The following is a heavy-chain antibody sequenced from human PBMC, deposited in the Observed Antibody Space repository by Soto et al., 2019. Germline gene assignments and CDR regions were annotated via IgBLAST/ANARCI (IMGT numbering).Heavy chain of an antibody. CDR3: AKRRVLEWLLNPLDY. Sequence: GGPLRLSCAASGFTFSSYAMSWVRQAPGKGLEWVSAISGSGGSTYYADSVKGRFTISRDNSKNTLYLQMNSLRAEDTAVYYCAKRRVLEWLLNPLDYWGQGTLVTVSS. J-gene: IGHJ4*02. D-gene: IGHD3-3*01. V-gene: IGHV3-23*01. CDR2: ISGSGGST. CDR1: GFTFSSYA.